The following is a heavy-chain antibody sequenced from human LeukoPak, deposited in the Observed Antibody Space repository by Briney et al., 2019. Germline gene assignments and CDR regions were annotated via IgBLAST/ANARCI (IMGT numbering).Heavy chain of an antibody. J-gene: IGHJ6*03. CDR2: IYTSGST. CDR1: GGSISSGGYS. CDR3: ARCPGYYYYYMDV. V-gene: IGHV4-61*02. Sequence: PSQTLSLTCTVSGGSISSGGYSWSWIRQPAGKALEWIGRIYTSGSTNYSPSLKSRVTISVDTSKNQFSLKLSSVTAADTAVYYCARCPGYYYYYMDVWGKGTTVTVSS.